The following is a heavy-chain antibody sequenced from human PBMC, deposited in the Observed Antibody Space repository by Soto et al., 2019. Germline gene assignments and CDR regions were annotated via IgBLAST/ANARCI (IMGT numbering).Heavy chain of an antibody. CDR3: ARHGMSYFHSVMEV. Sequence: RGLESLGMTYFRYNWYNDYAVSVKSRITIYPDTSKNQFSLQLKSVTPEDTAVYYCARHGMSYFHSVMEVWGQGTTVTVFS. V-gene: IGHV6-1*01. CDR2: TYFRYNWYN. D-gene: IGHD1-26*01. J-gene: IGHJ6*02.